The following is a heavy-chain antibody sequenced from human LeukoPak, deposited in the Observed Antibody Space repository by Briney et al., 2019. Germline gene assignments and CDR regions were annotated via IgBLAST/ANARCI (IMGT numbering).Heavy chain of an antibody. V-gene: IGHV4-59*08. Sequence: SETLSLTCTVSGGSISSYYWSWIRQPPGKGLEWIGYIYYSGSANYNPSLKSRVTISVDTSKNQFSLKLSSVTAADTAVYYCASYDILTGHDYWGQETLVTVSS. CDR3: ASYDILTGHDY. D-gene: IGHD3-9*01. CDR2: IYYSGSA. CDR1: GGSISSYY. J-gene: IGHJ4*02.